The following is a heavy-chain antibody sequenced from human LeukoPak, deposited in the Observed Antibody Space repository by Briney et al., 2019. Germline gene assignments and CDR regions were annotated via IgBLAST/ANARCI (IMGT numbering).Heavy chain of an antibody. CDR2: IYYSGST. D-gene: IGHD3-22*01. CDR1: GGSISSYY. J-gene: IGHJ4*02. V-gene: IGHV4-59*01. CDR3: ARATYYYDSSGYYYRVDYFDY. Sequence: SETLSLTCTVSGGSISSYYWSWIRQPPGKGLEWVGYIYYSGSTNYNPSLKSRVTISVDPSKTQFSLKLSSVTAADTAVYYCARATYYYDSSGYYYRVDYFDYWGQGTLVTVSS.